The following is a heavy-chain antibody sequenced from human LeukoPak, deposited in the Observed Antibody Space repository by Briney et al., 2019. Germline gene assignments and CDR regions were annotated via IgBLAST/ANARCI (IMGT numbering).Heavy chain of an antibody. CDR1: GFSFNQAW. CDR2: IKSKTDGRTT. V-gene: IGHV3-15*01. D-gene: IGHD6-19*01. Sequence: PGGSLRLSCAVSGFSFNQAWMSWVRQAPGKGLEWVGRIKSKTDGRTTDYAAPVKGRFTISRDDSKNTVYVEMNSLKAEDTAAYYCTTDGIAVAGHFWGQGTLVTVSS. CDR3: TTDGIAVAGHF. J-gene: IGHJ4*02.